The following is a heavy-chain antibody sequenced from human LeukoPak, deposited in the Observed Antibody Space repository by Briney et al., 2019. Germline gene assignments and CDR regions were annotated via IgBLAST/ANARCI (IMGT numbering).Heavy chain of an antibody. Sequence: SETLSLTCAVSGGSISSGGYSWSWIRQPPGKGLEWNGYIYHSGSTYYNPSLKSRVTISVDRSKNQFSPKLSSVTAADTAVYYCARAAPGYCSGGSCYSVWFDPWGQGTLVTVSS. CDR1: GGSISSGGYS. D-gene: IGHD2-15*01. J-gene: IGHJ5*02. V-gene: IGHV4-30-2*01. CDR2: IYHSGST. CDR3: ARAAPGYCSGGSCYSVWFDP.